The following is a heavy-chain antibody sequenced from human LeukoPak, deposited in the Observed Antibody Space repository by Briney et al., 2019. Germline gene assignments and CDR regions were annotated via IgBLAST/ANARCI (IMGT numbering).Heavy chain of an antibody. D-gene: IGHD3-3*01. CDR1: GYTFTSYD. V-gene: IGHV1-18*01. CDR3: ARGDFWSGYSGYYFDY. J-gene: IGHJ4*02. Sequence: GASVKVSCKASGYTFTSYDISWVRQAPGQGLEWMGWISPYNGNTNYAQKLQGRVTMTTDTSTSTAYMKLRSLRSDDTAVYYCARGDFWSGYSGYYFDYWGQGTLVTVSS. CDR2: ISPYNGNT.